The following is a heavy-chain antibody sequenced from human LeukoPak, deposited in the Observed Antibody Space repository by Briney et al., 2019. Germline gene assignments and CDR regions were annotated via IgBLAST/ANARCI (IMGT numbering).Heavy chain of an antibody. Sequence: SETLSLTCTVSGGSISGYYWSWIRQSPGRGLEWIGYVYYSGNTNYNPSLKSRLTISLDTAKNQFSLKLSSVTSADTAVYYCARGEYEDLVDNWGLGTLVTVSS. CDR3: ARGEYEDLVDN. V-gene: IGHV4-59*01. D-gene: IGHD1-26*01. CDR2: VYYSGNT. CDR1: GGSISGYY. J-gene: IGHJ4*02.